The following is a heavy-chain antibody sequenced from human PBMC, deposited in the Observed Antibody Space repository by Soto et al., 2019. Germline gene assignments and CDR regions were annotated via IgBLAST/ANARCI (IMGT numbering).Heavy chain of an antibody. CDR1: GFTFSSNT. J-gene: IGHJ4*02. D-gene: IGHD3-10*01. V-gene: IGHV3-23*01. Sequence: EVQLLESGGGLLHPGGSLRLSCAASGFTFSSNTMTWVRQAPGKGLEWVSGITGSGGSTYYADSVKGRFTISRDNSRNTLYLQMNSLRAEDTALYYCAKDLFGSGPIDYWGQGTLVTVSS. CDR2: ITGSGGST. CDR3: AKDLFGSGPIDY.